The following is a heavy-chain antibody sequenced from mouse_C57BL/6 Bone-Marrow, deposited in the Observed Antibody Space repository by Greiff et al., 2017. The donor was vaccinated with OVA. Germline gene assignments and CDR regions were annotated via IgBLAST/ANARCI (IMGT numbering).Heavy chain of an antibody. CDR3: AKNAPYYYGSSLWYFDV. CDR2: IWRGGST. Sequence: QVQLQQSGPGLVQPSQSLSITCTVSGFSLTSYGVHWVRQSPGKGLEWLGVIWRGGSTDYNAAFMSRLSITKDNSKSQVFFKMNSLQADDTAIYYCAKNAPYYYGSSLWYFDVWGTGTTVTVSS. J-gene: IGHJ1*03. CDR1: GFSLTSYG. V-gene: IGHV2-5*01. D-gene: IGHD1-1*01.